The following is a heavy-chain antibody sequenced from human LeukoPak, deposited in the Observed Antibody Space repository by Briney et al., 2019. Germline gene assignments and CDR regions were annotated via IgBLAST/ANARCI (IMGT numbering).Heavy chain of an antibody. D-gene: IGHD3-22*01. J-gene: IGHJ5*02. CDR3: ARGGPWVDYDSSGYYVT. V-gene: IGHV4-39*01. CDR1: GGSISSSSYY. Sequence: KPSETLSLTCTVSGGSISSSSYYWGWIRQPPGKGLEWIGSIYYSGSTYYNPSRKSRVTISVDTSKNQFSLKLSSVTAADTAVYYCARGGPWVDYDSSGYYVTWGQGTLVTVSS. CDR2: IYYSGST.